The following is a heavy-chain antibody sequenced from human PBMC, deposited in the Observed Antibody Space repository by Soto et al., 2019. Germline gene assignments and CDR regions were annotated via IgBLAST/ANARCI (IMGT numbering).Heavy chain of an antibody. Sequence: EVQLVESGGGLVKPGGSLRLSCAVSGFTFSSYWMSWVRQAPGRGLEWVATIAHDGSEKFYVDSVKGRFTISRDNTKNSLYLQMNSLRAEDTAVYYCARESNAHFDYWGQGTVVTVSS. D-gene: IGHD7-27*01. CDR1: GFTFSSYW. CDR2: IAHDGSEK. CDR3: ARESNAHFDY. J-gene: IGHJ4*02. V-gene: IGHV3-7*01.